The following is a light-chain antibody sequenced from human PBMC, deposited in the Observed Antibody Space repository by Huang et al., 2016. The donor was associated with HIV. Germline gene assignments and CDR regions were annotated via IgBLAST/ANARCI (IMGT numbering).Light chain of an antibody. Sequence: DIVMTQSPDSLAVSLGERATINCKSSQSVLYSSNNKNHLAWYQQKPGQQPKLLIYWASTRESGVPDRFSGSGSGTDFTLTISSLQAEDVAVYYCQQYYSAPLTFGGGTKVEIK. V-gene: IGKV4-1*01. CDR2: WAS. J-gene: IGKJ4*01. CDR3: QQYYSAPLT. CDR1: QSVLYSSNNKNH.